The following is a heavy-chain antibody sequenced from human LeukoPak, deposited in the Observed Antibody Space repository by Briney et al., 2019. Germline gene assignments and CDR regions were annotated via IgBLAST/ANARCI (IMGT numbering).Heavy chain of an antibody. CDR3: AISSNWYNWHFDL. Sequence: GGSLRLSCAASGFTVRSNYMSWVRQAPGKGLEWVSVIYSGGSRYHADSVKGRFTISRDNSKNTLYLQMNSLRAEDTAVYYCAISSNWYNWHFDLWGRGTLSLSPQ. J-gene: IGHJ2*01. CDR1: GFTVRSNY. V-gene: IGHV3-53*01. CDR2: IYSGGSR. D-gene: IGHD6-13*01.